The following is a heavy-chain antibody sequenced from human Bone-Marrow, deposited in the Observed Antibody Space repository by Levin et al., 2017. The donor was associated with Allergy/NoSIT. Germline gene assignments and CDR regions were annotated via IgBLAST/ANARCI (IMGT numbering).Heavy chain of an antibody. V-gene: IGHV3-30*18. CDR1: GFTFSSYG. CDR2: ISYDGSNK. CDR3: AKGYSSGWYQGFPFDY. D-gene: IGHD6-19*01. Sequence: GGSLRLSCAASGFTFSSYGMHWVRQAPGKGLEWVAVISYDGSNKYYADSVKGRFTISRDNSKNTLYLQMNSLRAEDTAVYYCAKGYSSGWYQGFPFDYWGQGTLVTVSS. J-gene: IGHJ4*02.